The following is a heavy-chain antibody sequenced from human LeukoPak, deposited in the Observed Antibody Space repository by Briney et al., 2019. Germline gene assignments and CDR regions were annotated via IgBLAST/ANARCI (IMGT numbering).Heavy chain of an antibody. CDR3: ARDRGIVGATFDY. J-gene: IGHJ4*02. Sequence: GASVKVSCKASGYTFTSYAISWVRQAPGQGLEWMGRIIPILGIANYAQKFQGRVTITADKSTSTAYMELSSLRSEDTAVYYCARDRGIVGATFDYWGQGTLVTVSS. D-gene: IGHD1-26*01. CDR2: IIPILGIA. CDR1: GYTFTSYA. V-gene: IGHV1-69*04.